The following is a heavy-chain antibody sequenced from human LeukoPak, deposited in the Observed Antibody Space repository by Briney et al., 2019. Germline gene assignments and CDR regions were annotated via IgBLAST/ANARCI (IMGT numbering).Heavy chain of an antibody. J-gene: IGHJ4*02. CDR2: INHSGST. V-gene: IGHV4-34*01. D-gene: IGHD6-6*01. CDR1: GGSFSGYY. Sequence: PSETLSLTCAVYGGSFSGYYWSWIRQPPGKGLEWIGEINHSGSTNYNPSLKSRVTISVDTSKNQFSLKLSSVTAADTAVYYCARVFGRRGAARSDRDYWGQGTLVTVSS. CDR3: ARVFGRRGAARSDRDY.